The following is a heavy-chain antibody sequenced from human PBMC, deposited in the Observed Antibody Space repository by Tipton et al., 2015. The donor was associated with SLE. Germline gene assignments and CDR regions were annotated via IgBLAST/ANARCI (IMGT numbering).Heavy chain of an antibody. CDR1: GGSISSYY. CDR2: VSYSGNT. V-gene: IGHV4-59*08. J-gene: IGHJ4*02. D-gene: IGHD2-2*02. CDR3: ARALDTPDTHYFDY. Sequence: TLSLTCTVSGGSISSYYWSWIRQPPGKGLEWIGYVSYSGNTQYNPSLKSRVTMSLDTSKNQFSLKLNSVTAADTAVYYCARALDTPDTHYFDYWGQGTLVTVSS.